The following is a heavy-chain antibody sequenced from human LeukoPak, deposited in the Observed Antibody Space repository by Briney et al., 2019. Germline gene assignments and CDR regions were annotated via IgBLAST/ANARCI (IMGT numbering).Heavy chain of an antibody. CDR1: GFTVSYNY. CDR2: IYRGGST. Sequence: GGSLRLSCAVSGFTVSYNYMSWVRLAPGRGLEWVATIYRGGSTYYADSVKGRFTISRDNAENMLYLQMNSLRDEDTALYYCARGMYGSGTYYIGDAFDIWGRGTMVTVSS. V-gene: IGHV3-53*01. D-gene: IGHD3-10*01. CDR3: ARGMYGSGTYYIGDAFDI. J-gene: IGHJ3*02.